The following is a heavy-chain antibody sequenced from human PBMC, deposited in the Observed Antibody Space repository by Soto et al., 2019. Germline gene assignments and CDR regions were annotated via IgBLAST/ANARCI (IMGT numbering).Heavy chain of an antibody. V-gene: IGHV1-69*13. CDR1: GGTFSSYA. CDR3: ARGTAWNYPYYYYGMDV. D-gene: IGHD1-7*01. Sequence: SVKVSCKASGGTFSSYAISWVRQAPGQGLEWMGGIIPIFGTANYAQKFQGRVTITADESTSTAYMELSSLRSEDTAVYYCARGTAWNYPYYYYGMDVWGQGTTVTVSS. J-gene: IGHJ6*02. CDR2: IIPIFGTA.